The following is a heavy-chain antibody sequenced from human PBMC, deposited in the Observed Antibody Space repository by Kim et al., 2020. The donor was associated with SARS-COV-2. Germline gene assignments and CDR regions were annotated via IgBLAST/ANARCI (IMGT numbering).Heavy chain of an antibody. CDR2: IWSDGSHD. Sequence: GGSLRLSCVASGFTFRTYAMHWVRQAPGKGLEWVAVIWSDGSHDKYADSVKGRFTNSRDTSKNTLYLQMNSLRTEDTAVYYCASEYFYHNGAKRSDAFDMWGQGTMVTVSS. D-gene: IGHD3-10*01. CDR3: ASEYFYHNGAKRSDAFDM. V-gene: IGHV3-33*01. CDR1: GFTFRTYA. J-gene: IGHJ3*02.